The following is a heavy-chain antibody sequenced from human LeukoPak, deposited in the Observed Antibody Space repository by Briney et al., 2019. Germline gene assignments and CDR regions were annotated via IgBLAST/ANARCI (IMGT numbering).Heavy chain of an antibody. J-gene: IGHJ6*03. Sequence: PGGSLRLSCAVSGFTLSNYSMNWVRQAPGKGLEWISYISSSSSTIYYADSVKGRFTISRDNAKNSLYLQMNSLRAEDTAAYYCARDRYRYYYYYMDVWGKGTTVTVSS. CDR1: GFTLSNYS. V-gene: IGHV3-48*01. D-gene: IGHD5-18*01. CDR3: ARDRYRYYYYYMDV. CDR2: ISSSSSTI.